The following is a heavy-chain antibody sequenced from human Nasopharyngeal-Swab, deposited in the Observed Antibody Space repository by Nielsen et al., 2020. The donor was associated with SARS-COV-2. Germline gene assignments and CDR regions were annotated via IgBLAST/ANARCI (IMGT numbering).Heavy chain of an antibody. V-gene: IGHV1-2*06. D-gene: IGHD3-22*01. CDR1: GYTFTSYG. J-gene: IGHJ4*02. Sequence: ASVKVSCKASGYTFTSYGISWVRQAPGQGLEWMGRINPNSGGTNYAQKFQGRVTMTRDTSISTAYMELSRLRSDDTAVYYCARRKEYYYDSSGRREYYFDYWGQGTLVTVSS. CDR3: ARRKEYYYDSSGRREYYFDY. CDR2: INPNSGGT.